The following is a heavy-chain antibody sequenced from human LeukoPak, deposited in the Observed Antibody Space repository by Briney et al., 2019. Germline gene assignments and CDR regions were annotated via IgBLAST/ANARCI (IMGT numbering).Heavy chain of an antibody. CDR3: ARLYYGSGSYYNLALDY. Sequence: SETLSLTCAVYGGSFSGYYWGWIRQPPGKGLEWIGSIYYSGSTYYNPSLKSRVTISVDTSKNQSSLKLSSVTAADTAVYYCARLYYGSGSYYNLALDYWGQGTLVTVSS. CDR1: GGSFSGYY. J-gene: IGHJ4*02. V-gene: IGHV4-39*01. CDR2: IYYSGST. D-gene: IGHD3-10*01.